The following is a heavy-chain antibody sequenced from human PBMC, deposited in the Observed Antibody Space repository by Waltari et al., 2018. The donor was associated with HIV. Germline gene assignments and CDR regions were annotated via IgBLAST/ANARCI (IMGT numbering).Heavy chain of an antibody. CDR2: IYYSGST. D-gene: IGHD2-15*01. Sequence: QVQLQESGPGLVKPSETLSLTCTVSGGSISSYYWSWIRQPPGKGLEWIGYIYYSGSTNYNPSLKSRVTISVDTSKNQFSLKLSSVTAADTAVYYCALEGVVGWFDPWGQGTLVTVSS. CDR3: ALEGVVGWFDP. V-gene: IGHV4-59*01. J-gene: IGHJ5*02. CDR1: GGSISSYY.